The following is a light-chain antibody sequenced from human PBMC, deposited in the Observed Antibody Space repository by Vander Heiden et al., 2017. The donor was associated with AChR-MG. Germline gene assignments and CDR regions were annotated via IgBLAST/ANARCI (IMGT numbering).Light chain of an antibody. J-gene: IGLJ3*02. CDR1: SSNIGGNT. CDR2: RSD. Sequence: QSAVTPPPSASGTPGQRVTISCSGSSSNIGGNTVNWYQPLPGTAPRLLIYRSDQRPSGVPDRFSGSKSGTSASLAIRWLQSEDEADYYCATWDDTLTSWVFGGGTKLTVL. CDR3: ATWDDTLTSWV. V-gene: IGLV1-44*01.